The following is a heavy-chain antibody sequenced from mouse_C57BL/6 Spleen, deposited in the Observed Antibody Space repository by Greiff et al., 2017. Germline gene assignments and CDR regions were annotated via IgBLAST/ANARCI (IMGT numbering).Heavy chain of an antibody. CDR1: GFNIKDDY. D-gene: IGHD2-4*01. CDR3: TTMGDYPYYFDY. J-gene: IGHJ2*01. Sequence: EVQVVESGAELVRPGASVKLSCTASGFNIKDDYMHWVKQRPEQGLEWIGWIDPENGDTEYASTFQGKATLTADTSSNTADLQLSSLTSEDTAVYYGTTMGDYPYYFDYWGQGTTLTVSS. V-gene: IGHV14-4*01. CDR2: IDPENGDT.